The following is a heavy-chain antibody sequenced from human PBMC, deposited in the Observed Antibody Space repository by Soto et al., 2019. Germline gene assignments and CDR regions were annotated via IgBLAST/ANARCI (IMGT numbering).Heavy chain of an antibody. CDR1: GYTFTSHG. CDR2: ISVYNGNT. Sequence: QGQLVQSGAEVKKPGASLKVSCRPSGYTFTSHGITWVRQAPGQGLEWMGWISVYNGNTQFAQKRQGRLTMRTDTSTSTGDMELTSRMPNDTAVSYCARGLYRLDAWGQGTPVTVSS. CDR3: ARGLYRLDA. V-gene: IGHV1-18*04. J-gene: IGHJ6*02.